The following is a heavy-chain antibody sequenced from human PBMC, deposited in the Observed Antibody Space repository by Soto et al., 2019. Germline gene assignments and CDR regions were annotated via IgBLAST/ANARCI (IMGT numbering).Heavy chain of an antibody. V-gene: IGHV3-23*01. D-gene: IGHD1-26*01. Sequence: SLRLSCAVSGFTFSMYAMSWVRQAPGKGLEWVSAISGRGDSTFYADSVKGRFTISRDNSKKTLFLQMNSLRAEDTAIYYCARWLVGASGAPDYWGQGTPVTVSS. CDR2: ISGRGDST. CDR1: GFTFSMYA. CDR3: ARWLVGASGAPDY. J-gene: IGHJ4*02.